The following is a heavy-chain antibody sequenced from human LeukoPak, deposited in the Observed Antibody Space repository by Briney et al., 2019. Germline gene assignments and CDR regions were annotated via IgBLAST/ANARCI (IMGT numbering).Heavy chain of an antibody. CDR3: ARGLKWGDGNYFDY. D-gene: IGHD1-26*01. J-gene: IGHJ4*02. CDR1: GGSISSGDYY. V-gene: IGHV4-30-4*08. Sequence: PSQTLSLTCTVSGGSISSGDYYWSWIRQPPGKGLEWIGYTYYSGSTYYNPSLKSRVTISVDTSKNQFSLKLSSVTAADTAVYYCARGLKWGDGNYFDYWGQGTLVTVSS. CDR2: TYYSGST.